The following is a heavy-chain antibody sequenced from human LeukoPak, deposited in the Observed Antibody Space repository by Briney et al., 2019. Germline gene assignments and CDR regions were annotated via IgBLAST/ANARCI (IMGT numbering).Heavy chain of an antibody. CDR1: GDSVSSNSAA. Sequence: SQTLSLTCDISGDSVSSNSAAWNWIRQSPLRGLEWLGRTYYRSKWYNDYAVSVKSRITINPDTSKNQFSLQLNSVTPEDTAVYYCTRGAPVGSSREFDYWGQGTLVTVSS. CDR2: TYYRSKWYN. J-gene: IGHJ4*02. D-gene: IGHD5-24*01. CDR3: TRGAPVGSSREFDY. V-gene: IGHV6-1*01.